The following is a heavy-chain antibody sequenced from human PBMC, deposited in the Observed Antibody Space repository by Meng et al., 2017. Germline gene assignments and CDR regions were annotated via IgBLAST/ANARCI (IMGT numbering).Heavy chain of an antibody. CDR1: GGSFIGYY. CDR3: ARRGIAARPFYY. D-gene: IGHD6-6*01. CDR2: INHSGST. J-gene: IGHJ4*02. Sequence: QLQIQQWGAGRLKPSETLSLTCAVYGGSFIGYYWSWIRQPPGKGLEWIGEINHSGSTNYNPSLKSRVTISVDTSKNQFSLKLSSVTAADTAVYYSARRGIAARPFYYWGQGTLVTVSS. V-gene: IGHV4-34*01.